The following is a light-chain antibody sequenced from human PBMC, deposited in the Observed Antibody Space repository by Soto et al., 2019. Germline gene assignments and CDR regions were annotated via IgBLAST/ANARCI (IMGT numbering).Light chain of an antibody. J-gene: IGKJ3*01. CDR3: QKHDGVPL. CDR1: RTIIGY. Sequence: DIQMTQSPSSLSASVGDRVTITCRASRTIIGYLNWYQQKPGKAPNLLIYDASDLETGVPSRFSGGGSGTFFSFTINSLQPEDIATYYCQKHDGVPLFGPGTKVEIK. CDR2: DAS. V-gene: IGKV1-33*01.